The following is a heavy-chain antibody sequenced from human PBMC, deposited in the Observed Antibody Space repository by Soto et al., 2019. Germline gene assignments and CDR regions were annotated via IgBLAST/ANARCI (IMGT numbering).Heavy chain of an antibody. CDR1: GFPFSSYA. Sequence: PGGSLRLSCEASGFPFSSYAMNWVRQAQGKGLEWVSAISGGGGSTYNADSVKGRFTISRDNSKNTLYLQMNSLRAEDTAVYYCANRPAAHYYYYYYMDVWGKGTTVTVSS. CDR2: ISGGGGST. J-gene: IGHJ6*03. CDR3: ANRPAAHYYYYYYMDV. V-gene: IGHV3-23*01. D-gene: IGHD6-25*01.